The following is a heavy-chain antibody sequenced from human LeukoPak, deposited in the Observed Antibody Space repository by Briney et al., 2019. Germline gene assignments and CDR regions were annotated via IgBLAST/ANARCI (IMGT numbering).Heavy chain of an antibody. Sequence: ASVKVSCKASGYTFTSYGISWVRQAPGQGLEWVGWISAYNGNTNYAQKLQGRVTMTTDTSTSTACMELRSLRSDDTAVYYCARAYCSSTSCYRPYYFDYWGQGTLVTVSS. J-gene: IGHJ4*02. CDR3: ARAYCSSTSCYRPYYFDY. D-gene: IGHD2-2*01. CDR1: GYTFTSYG. V-gene: IGHV1-18*01. CDR2: ISAYNGNT.